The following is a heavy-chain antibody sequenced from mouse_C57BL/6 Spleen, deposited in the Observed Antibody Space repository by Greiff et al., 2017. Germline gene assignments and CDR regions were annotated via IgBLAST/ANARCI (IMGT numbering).Heavy chain of an antibody. J-gene: IGHJ2*01. CDR2: IDPSDSET. V-gene: IGHV1-52*01. CDR1: GYTFTSYW. CDR3: ARGGAGTGY. D-gene: IGHD3-3*01. Sequence: VQLQQPGAELVRPGSSVKLSCKASGYTFTSYWMQWVKQRPIQGLEWIGNIDPSDSETHYNQKFKDKATLTVDKSSSTAYMQLSRLTSEDSAVYYCARGGAGTGYWGQGTTLTVSS.